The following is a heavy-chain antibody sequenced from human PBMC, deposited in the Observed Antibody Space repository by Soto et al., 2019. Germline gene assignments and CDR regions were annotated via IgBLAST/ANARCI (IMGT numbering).Heavy chain of an antibody. V-gene: IGHV3-48*03. D-gene: IGHD4-17*01. CDR2: INSGGTSK. CDR3: ARENSGDAFDF. Sequence: GGSLRLSCAASGFAIRNYEMNWVRQAPGKGLEWVSYINSGGTSKKYTDSVEGRFTISRDTALNSLYLQMDSLRDEDTAIYYCARENSGDAFDFWGQGILVTVSS. J-gene: IGHJ4*02. CDR1: GFAIRNYE.